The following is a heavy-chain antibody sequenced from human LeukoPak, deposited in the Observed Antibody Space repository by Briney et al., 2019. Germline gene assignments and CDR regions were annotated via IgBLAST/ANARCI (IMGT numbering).Heavy chain of an antibody. D-gene: IGHD1-26*01. V-gene: IGHV4-34*01. CDR3: AKDSKIVGATFRSYHYMDV. CDR1: GGSFTAFY. Sequence: KSSETLSLTCTVYGGSFTAFYWSWIRQPPGKGLEWIGEVNHSGATNYNPSLKSRVTLSVDTSKNQFSLKLSSVTAADTAVYYCAKDSKIVGATFRSYHYMDVWGKGTAVTVSS. CDR2: VNHSGAT. J-gene: IGHJ6*03.